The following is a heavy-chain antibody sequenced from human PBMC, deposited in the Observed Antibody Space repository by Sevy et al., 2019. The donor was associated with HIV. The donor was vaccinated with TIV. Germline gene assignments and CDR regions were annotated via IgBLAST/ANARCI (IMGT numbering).Heavy chain of an antibody. J-gene: IGHJ6*03. CDR3: ARGEFGVVIMRYYYYYMDV. CDR2: IYYSGST. D-gene: IGHD3-3*01. CDR1: GGSISSYY. Sequence: SETLSLTCTVSGGSISSYYWSWIRQPPGKGLEWIGYIYYSGSTNYNPSLKSRVTISVATSKNQFSLKLSSVTAADTAVYYCARGEFGVVIMRYYYYYMDVWGKGTTVTVS. V-gene: IGHV4-59*01.